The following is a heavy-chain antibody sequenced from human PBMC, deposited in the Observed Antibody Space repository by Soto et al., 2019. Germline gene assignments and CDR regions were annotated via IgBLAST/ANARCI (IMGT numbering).Heavy chain of an antibody. D-gene: IGHD4-17*01. CDR3: ARDPGTTVTTTQVFDY. CDR2: IIAGNVNT. Sequence: ASVKVSCKASGYTFTSYAMHWVRQAPGQRLVWMGWIIAGNVNTIYSQKFQGRVTITRDTSASTAYMELSSLRSEDTAVYYCARDPGTTVTTTQVFDYWGQGTLVTVSS. V-gene: IGHV1-3*01. J-gene: IGHJ4*02. CDR1: GYTFTSYA.